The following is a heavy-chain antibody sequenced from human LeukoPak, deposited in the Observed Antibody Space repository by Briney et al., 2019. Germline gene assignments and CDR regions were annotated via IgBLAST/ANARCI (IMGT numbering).Heavy chain of an antibody. CDR2: IKQDGSEK. Sequence: GGSLRLSCAASGFTFSSYWMSWVRQAPGKGLEWVANIKQDGSEKYYVDSVKGRFTISRDNAKNSLYLQMNSLKTEDTAMYYCAVSLGVAFRNFHYWGQGTLVTVSS. CDR1: GFTFSSYW. V-gene: IGHV3-7*03. J-gene: IGHJ4*02. D-gene: IGHD2-15*01. CDR3: AVSLGVAFRNFHY.